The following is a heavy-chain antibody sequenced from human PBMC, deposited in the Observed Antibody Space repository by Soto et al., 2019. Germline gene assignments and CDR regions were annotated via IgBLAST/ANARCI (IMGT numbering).Heavy chain of an antibody. CDR3: ARGVYYYGSGTNWFDP. CDR1: GGSISSGGYY. D-gene: IGHD3-10*01. Sequence: QVQLQESGPGLVKPSQTLSLTCTVSGGSISSGGYYWSWIRQHPGKGLEWIGYIYYSGSTYYNPFLKSRVTISVDTSKNQFSLKLSSVTAADTAVCYCARGVYYYGSGTNWFDPWGQGTLVTVSS. CDR2: IYYSGST. J-gene: IGHJ5*02. V-gene: IGHV4-31*03.